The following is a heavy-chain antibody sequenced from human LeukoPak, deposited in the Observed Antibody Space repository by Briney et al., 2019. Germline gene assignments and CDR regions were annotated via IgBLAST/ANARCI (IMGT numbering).Heavy chain of an antibody. J-gene: IGHJ4*02. CDR2: IIPIFGTA. CDR3: ARDYCSSTSCYGVSDY. V-gene: IGHV1-69*13. D-gene: IGHD2-2*01. CDR1: GDTFSSYA. Sequence: ASVKVSCKASGDTFSSYAISWVRQAPGQGLEWMGGIIPIFGTADYAQKFQGRVTITADESTSTAYMELSSLRSEDTAVYYCARDYCSSTSCYGVSDYWGQGTLVTVSS.